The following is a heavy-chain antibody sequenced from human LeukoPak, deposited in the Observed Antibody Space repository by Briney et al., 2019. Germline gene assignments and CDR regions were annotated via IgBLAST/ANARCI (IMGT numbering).Heavy chain of an antibody. CDR1: GFTVSSNY. D-gene: IGHD1-26*01. J-gene: IGHJ6*02. CDR2: IYSGGST. V-gene: IGHV3-53*04. CDR3: ARAGGSYYYYYYSMDV. Sequence: GGSLRLSCAASGFTVSSNYMSWVRQAPGKGLEWVSVIYSGGSTYYADSVKGRFTISRHNSKNTLYLQMNSLRAEDTAVYYCARAGGSYYYYYYSMDVWGQGTTVTVSS.